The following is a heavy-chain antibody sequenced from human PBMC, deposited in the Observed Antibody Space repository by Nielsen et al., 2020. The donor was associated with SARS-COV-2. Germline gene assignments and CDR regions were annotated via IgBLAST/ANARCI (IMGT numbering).Heavy chain of an antibody. V-gene: IGHV3-74*01. CDR1: GFTFSSYC. CDR2: INSDGSSA. D-gene: IGHD6-19*01. J-gene: IGHJ4*02. Sequence: GESLKISCAVSGFTFSSYCMDWVRQVPGKGLVWVSRINSDGSSATYADSVKGRFTISRDNAKSTLYLQMNSLRAEDTAVYYCSSRGTSGSGFAFDYWGQASLVTVSS. CDR3: SSRGTSGSGFAFDY.